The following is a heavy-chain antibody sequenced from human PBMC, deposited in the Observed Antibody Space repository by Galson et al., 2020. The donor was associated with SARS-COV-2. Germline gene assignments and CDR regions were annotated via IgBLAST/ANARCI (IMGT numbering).Heavy chain of an antibody. D-gene: IGHD1-26*01. CDR3: ARGLSGRSGYFDL. CDR2: IKTDGTVT. Sequence: GGSLRLSCAASGFTFTNYWMHWVRQAPGKGLVWVSRIKTDGTVTYYADSVKGRFTISRDNAKNALYLQMNSLRDEDTAVYYCARGLSGRSGYFDLWGRGTLVTVSS. CDR1: GFTFTNYW. V-gene: IGHV3-74*01. J-gene: IGHJ2*01.